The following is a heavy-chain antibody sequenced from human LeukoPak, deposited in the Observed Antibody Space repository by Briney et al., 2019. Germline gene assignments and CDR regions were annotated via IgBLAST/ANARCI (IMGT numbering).Heavy chain of an antibody. CDR2: ISSSSNYI. J-gene: IGHJ6*04. Sequence: GGSLRLSCSASGFTFSSYSMNWVHQAPGKGLEWVSSISSSSNYIYYADYVKGRFTISRDNAKNSLYLQMNSLRAEDTAVYYCAELGITMIGGVWGKGTTVTISS. D-gene: IGHD3-10*02. CDR3: AELGITMIGGV. V-gene: IGHV3-21*01. CDR1: GFTFSSYS.